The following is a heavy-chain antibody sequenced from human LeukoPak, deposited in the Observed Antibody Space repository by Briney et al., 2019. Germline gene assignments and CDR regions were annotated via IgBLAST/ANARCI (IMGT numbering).Heavy chain of an antibody. CDR2: ISGNSIYI. CDR3: ASFETVAAYPFDY. J-gene: IGHJ4*02. V-gene: IGHV3-21*01. CDR1: GFTFSDAW. Sequence: GGSLRLSCAASGFTFSDAWMNWVRQAPGKGLEWVSSISGNSIYIYYADSVKGRFTISRDNAKNSLYLQMSSLRVADTAVYYCASFETVAAYPFDYWGQGTLVTVSS. D-gene: IGHD6-19*01.